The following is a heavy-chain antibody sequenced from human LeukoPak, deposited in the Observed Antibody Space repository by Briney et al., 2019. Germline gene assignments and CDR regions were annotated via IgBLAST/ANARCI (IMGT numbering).Heavy chain of an antibody. V-gene: IGHV6-1*01. CDR1: GDSVPSNIAA. J-gene: IGHJ4*02. CDR2: TYYRSKWYN. Sequence: SQTLSLTCVISGDSVPSNIAAWNWIRQSPSRGLEWLGRTYYRSKWYNDYAVSVKSRITINPDTSKNQFSLQLNSVTPEDTAVYYCARNSKSVAATSFPFDYWGQGTLVTVSS. CDR3: ARNSKSVAATSFPFDY. D-gene: IGHD2-15*01.